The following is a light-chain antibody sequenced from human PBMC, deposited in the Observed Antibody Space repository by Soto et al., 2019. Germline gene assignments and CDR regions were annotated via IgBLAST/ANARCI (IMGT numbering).Light chain of an antibody. Sequence: QSVLTQPPSVSAAPGQKVTISCSGSSSNIGNKYVSWYQHLPGTAPKLLIYDNNKRPSGIPDRFSGSKSGTSGTLGITGLQTGDEADYYCGTWDSSLYVVVFGGGTKLTVL. V-gene: IGLV1-51*01. J-gene: IGLJ2*01. CDR1: SSNIGNKY. CDR2: DNN. CDR3: GTWDSSLYVVV.